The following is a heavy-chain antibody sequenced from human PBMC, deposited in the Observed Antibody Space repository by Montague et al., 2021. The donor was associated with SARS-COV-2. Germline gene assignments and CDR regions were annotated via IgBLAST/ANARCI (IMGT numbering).Heavy chain of an antibody. J-gene: IGHJ5*02. CDR2: IYYSGST. CDR1: GGSISSYY. Sequence: SETLSLTCTVSGGSISSYYWSWIRQPPGKGLEWIGYIYYSGSTNYNPSLKSRVTISVDTSKNQFSLKLSSVTAADTAVYYCARDRGGSSPEDWLGFDPWGQGTLVTVSS. D-gene: IGHD2-15*01. V-gene: IGHV4-59*01. CDR3: ARDRGGSSPEDWLGFDP.